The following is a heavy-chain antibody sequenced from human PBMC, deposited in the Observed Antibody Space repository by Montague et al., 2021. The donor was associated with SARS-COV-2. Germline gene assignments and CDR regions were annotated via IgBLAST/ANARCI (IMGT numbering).Heavy chain of an antibody. D-gene: IGHD5-24*01. Sequence: SETLSLTCAVYGGSFHIFSWGWIRQSPRTGLEWIGEVGHSGNTKNNPSLKSRVTISVDTAKNQFSLNLTSVTAAATAIYYCARGTRAVQITPGFRYWGQGTQVAVSS. CDR3: ARGTRAVQITPGFRY. J-gene: IGHJ4*02. CDR1: GGSFHIFS. CDR2: VGHSGNT. V-gene: IGHV4-34*01.